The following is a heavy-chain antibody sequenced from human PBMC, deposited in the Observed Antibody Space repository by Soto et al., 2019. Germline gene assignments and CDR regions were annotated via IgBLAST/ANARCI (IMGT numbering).Heavy chain of an antibody. D-gene: IGHD2-15*01. V-gene: IGHV1-3*01. CDR2: INAGNGNT. CDR3: AKGEWSYCRGGSCYYFDY. Sequence: QVQLVQSGSELKKPGASVKVSCKASGYTFTGYAMDWVRQAPGQRLEWMGWINAGNGNTKYSQKFQGRFTITRDTSASTAYMELSSLRSEDTAVYYCAKGEWSYCRGGSCYYFDYWGQGTVVTVSS. CDR1: GYTFTGYA. J-gene: IGHJ4*02.